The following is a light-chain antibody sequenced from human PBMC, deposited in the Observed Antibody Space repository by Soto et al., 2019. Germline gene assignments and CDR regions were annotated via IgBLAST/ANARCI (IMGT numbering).Light chain of an antibody. CDR1: QIVLYSSNNKNY. CDR3: QQYYSTHPT. V-gene: IGKV4-1*01. J-gene: IGKJ4*01. Sequence: DIVMTQSPDSLAVSLGERATINCNSSQIVLYSSNNKNYLAWYQQKPGQPPKLLIYWASTRESGVPDRFSGSGSGTDFTLTISSLQAEDVAVYHFQQYYSTHPTFGVGTKVDIX. CDR2: WAS.